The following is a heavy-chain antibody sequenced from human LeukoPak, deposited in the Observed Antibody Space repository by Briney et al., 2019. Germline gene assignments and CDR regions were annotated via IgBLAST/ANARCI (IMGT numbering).Heavy chain of an antibody. CDR1: GYTFTSYG. D-gene: IGHD6-19*01. CDR2: INPNSGGT. V-gene: IGHV1-2*02. Sequence: ASVKVSCKASGYTFTSYGISWVRQAPGQGLEWMGWINPNSGGTNYAQKFQGRVTMTRDTSISTAYMELSRLRSDDTAVYYCASSSSGWYEHWGQGTLVTVSS. CDR3: ASSSSGWYEH. J-gene: IGHJ5*02.